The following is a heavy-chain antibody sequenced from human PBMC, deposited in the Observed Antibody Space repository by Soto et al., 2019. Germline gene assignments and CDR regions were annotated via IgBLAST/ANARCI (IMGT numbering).Heavy chain of an antibody. V-gene: IGHV1-2*02. CDR3: ARDRRPDL. D-gene: IGHD6-6*01. CDR2: INPNTGDT. Sequence: SVKVYLKGAGRGFSRYPIRWVRQAPGQGLEWMGWINPNTGDTNYAQNFQGRVTMTRDTSISTAYIEVTRQKSDDTAVYYCARDRRPDLCGQRTLVTVSS. CDR1: GRGFSRYP. J-gene: IGHJ4*02.